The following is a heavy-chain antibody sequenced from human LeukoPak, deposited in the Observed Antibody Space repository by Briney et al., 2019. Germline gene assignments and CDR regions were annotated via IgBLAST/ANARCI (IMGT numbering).Heavy chain of an antibody. J-gene: IGHJ4*02. V-gene: IGHV1-69*05. Sequence: SVKVSCKASGGTFSSYAISWVRQAPGQGLEWMGGIIPIFGTANYAQKLQGRVTMTTDTSTSTAYMELRSLRSDDTAVYYCARVRNQFLTGYSPQLFDYWGQGTLVTVSS. CDR1: GGTFSSYA. D-gene: IGHD3-9*01. CDR3: ARVRNQFLTGYSPQLFDY. CDR2: IIPIFGTA.